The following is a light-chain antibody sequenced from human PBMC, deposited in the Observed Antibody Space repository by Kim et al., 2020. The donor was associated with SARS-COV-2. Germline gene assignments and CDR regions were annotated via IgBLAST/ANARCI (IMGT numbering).Light chain of an antibody. CDR1: QDISGW. CDR3: QEANNFPIM. Sequence: DTHMTQSPSSVSASVGDRVTITCRAGQDISGWVAWYQQTPGKAPKLLIYGASTLQSGVPSRFSGSGSGTEFTLTISNLQPEDFATYHCQEANNFPIMFGQGTRLEIK. V-gene: IGKV1D-12*01. J-gene: IGKJ5*01. CDR2: GAS.